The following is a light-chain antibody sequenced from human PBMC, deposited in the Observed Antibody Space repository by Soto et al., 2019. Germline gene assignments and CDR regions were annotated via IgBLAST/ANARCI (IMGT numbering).Light chain of an antibody. CDR1: QSVLYSSNNKNY. CDR3: QQYYNTTPYT. J-gene: IGKJ2*01. V-gene: IGKV4-1*01. CDR2: WAS. Sequence: DIVMTQSPDSLAVSLGARATINCKSSQSVLYSSNNKNYLAWYQKKPGQPPKLLIYWASTRESGVPDRFSGSGSWPDFSLTISSRQAEDVAVYYCQQYYNTTPYTFGQGTKLEIK.